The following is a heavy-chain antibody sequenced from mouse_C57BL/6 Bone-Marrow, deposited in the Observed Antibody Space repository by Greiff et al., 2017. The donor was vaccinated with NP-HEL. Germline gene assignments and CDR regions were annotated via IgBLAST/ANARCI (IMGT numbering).Heavy chain of an antibody. D-gene: IGHD1-1*01. V-gene: IGHV5-4*03. CDR3: ARGGYYGPYYAMDY. CDR2: ISDGGSYT. Sequence: EVKLVESGGGLVKPGGSLKLSCAASGFTFSSYAMSWVRQTPEKRLEWVATISDGGSYTYYPDNVKGRFTISRDNAKNNLYLQMSHLKSEDTAMYYCARGGYYGPYYAMDYWGQGTSVTVSS. CDR1: GFTFSSYA. J-gene: IGHJ4*01.